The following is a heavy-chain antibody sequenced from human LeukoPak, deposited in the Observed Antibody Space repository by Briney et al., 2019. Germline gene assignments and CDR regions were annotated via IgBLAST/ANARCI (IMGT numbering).Heavy chain of an antibody. CDR3: ATSKGVQLWSFDY. Sequence: PSETLSLTCNVSGGSISSGGYYWSWIRQHPGKGLEWIGYIYYSGSTYYNPSLKSRVTISVDTSKNQFSLKLSSVTAADTAVYYCATSKGVQLWSFDYWGQGTLVTVSS. CDR1: GGSISSGGYY. V-gene: IGHV4-31*03. D-gene: IGHD5-18*01. J-gene: IGHJ4*02. CDR2: IYYSGST.